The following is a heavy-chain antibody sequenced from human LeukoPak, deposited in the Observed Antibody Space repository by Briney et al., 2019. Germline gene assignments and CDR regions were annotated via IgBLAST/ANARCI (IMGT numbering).Heavy chain of an antibody. Sequence: PGGSLRLSCAASGFTFSDYAMHWVRQSPGKELEYVSAISSNGRSIHYANSVEGRFTISRDNSQNTLYLQIDSLRAEDTALCYCAKDPARRCIAAAGRDYWGQGTLVTVSS. D-gene: IGHD6-13*01. V-gene: IGHV3-64*01. J-gene: IGHJ4*02. CDR3: AKDPARRCIAAAGRDY. CDR2: ISSNGRSI. CDR1: GFTFSDYA.